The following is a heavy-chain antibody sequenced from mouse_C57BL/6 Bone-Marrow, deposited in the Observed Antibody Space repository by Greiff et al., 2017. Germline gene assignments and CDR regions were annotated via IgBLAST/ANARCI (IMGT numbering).Heavy chain of an antibody. CDR3: ARSRNWDGRDYFDY. D-gene: IGHD4-1*01. CDR2: IYPRSGNT. CDR1: GYTFTSYG. J-gene: IGHJ2*01. V-gene: IGHV1-81*01. Sequence: QVQLQQSGAELARPGASVKLSCKASGYTFTSYGISWVKQRTGQGLEWIGDIYPRSGNTYYNEKFKGKATLTADKSSSTAYMELRSLTSEDSAVYFCARSRNWDGRDYFDYWGQGTTLTVSS.